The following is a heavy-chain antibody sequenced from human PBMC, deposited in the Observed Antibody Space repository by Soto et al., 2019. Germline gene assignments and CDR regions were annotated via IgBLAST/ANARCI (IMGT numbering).Heavy chain of an antibody. CDR3: ARGVWRAVAAFDY. Sequence: SETLSLTCAVYGGSFSGYYWSWIRQPPGKGLEWIGEINHSGSTNYNPSLKSRVTISVDTSKNQFSLKLSSVTAADTAVYYCARGVWRAVAAFDYRGQGTLVTVSS. V-gene: IGHV4-34*01. CDR2: INHSGST. CDR1: GGSFSGYY. D-gene: IGHD6-19*01. J-gene: IGHJ4*02.